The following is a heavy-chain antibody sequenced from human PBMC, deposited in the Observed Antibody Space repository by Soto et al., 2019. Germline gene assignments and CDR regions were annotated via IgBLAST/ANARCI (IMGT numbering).Heavy chain of an antibody. J-gene: IGHJ6*02. D-gene: IGHD4-4*01. CDR1: GFTFSSYG. CDR2: ISYDGSNK. V-gene: IGHV3-30*18. Sequence: GGSLRLSCAASGFTFSSYGMHWVRQAPGKGLEWVAVISYDGSNKYYADSVKGRFTISRDNSKNTLYLQMNSLRAEDTAVYYCAKLYSNYYYYYYGMDVWGQGTTVTVSS. CDR3: AKLYSNYYYYYYGMDV.